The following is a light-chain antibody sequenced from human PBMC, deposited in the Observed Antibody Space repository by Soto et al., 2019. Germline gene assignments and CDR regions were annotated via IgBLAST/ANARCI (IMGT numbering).Light chain of an antibody. V-gene: IGLV1-51*01. CDR2: YNN. J-gene: IGLJ2*01. CDR1: SSNVANNY. CDR3: GTWDSSLSAGV. Sequence: QSVLTQPPSVSAAPGQKVRISCSGSSSNVANNYVSWYQKLPGTAPKLLIYYNNERPSGIPDRFSGSKSGTSATLGITGLQTGDEADHYCGTWDSSLSAGVFGGGTKLTVL.